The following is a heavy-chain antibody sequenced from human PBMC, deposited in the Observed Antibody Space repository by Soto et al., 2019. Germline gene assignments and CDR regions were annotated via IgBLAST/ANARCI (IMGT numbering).Heavy chain of an antibody. J-gene: IGHJ4*02. V-gene: IGHV3-33*01. CDR2: IYHDGSNK. CDR3: ASRVGAVDY. D-gene: IGHD3-16*01. Sequence: QVQLVESGGGGVQPGRSLRLSCATSGFTFSSFVMHWVRQAPGKGLEWVAVIYHDGSNKYYADSVKGRFTISRDNSKSTLYLQRNSLRAEDTAVYYCASRVGAVDYWGQGTLVTVSS. CDR1: GFTFSSFV.